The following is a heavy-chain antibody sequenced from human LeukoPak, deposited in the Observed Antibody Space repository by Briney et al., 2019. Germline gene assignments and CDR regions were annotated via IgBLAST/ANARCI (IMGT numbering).Heavy chain of an antibody. V-gene: IGHV1-2*02. CDR1: GYTFTGYY. CDR2: INPNSGGT. Sequence: ASVKVSCKASGYTFTGYYMHWVRQAPGQGLEWMGWINPNSGGTNYAQKFQGRVTVTRDTSISTAYMELSRLRSDDTAVYYCAGELIGGYYDSSGYNFDYWGQGTLVTVSS. CDR3: AGELIGGYYDSSGYNFDY. D-gene: IGHD3-22*01. J-gene: IGHJ4*02.